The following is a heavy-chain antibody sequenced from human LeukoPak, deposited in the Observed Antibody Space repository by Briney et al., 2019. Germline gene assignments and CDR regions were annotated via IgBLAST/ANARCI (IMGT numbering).Heavy chain of an antibody. V-gene: IGHV3-7*03. Sequence: SGGSLRLSCAASGFTFNSYWMNWVRQAPGKGLEWVANIKRDGSEKYYVDSVKGRFTISRDNAKNSLDLQMNSLRVEDTAVYYCARLGPASSGWPESFDYWGQGTLVTASS. CDR3: ARLGPASSGWPESFDY. CDR1: GFTFNSYW. D-gene: IGHD6-19*01. J-gene: IGHJ4*02. CDR2: IKRDGSEK.